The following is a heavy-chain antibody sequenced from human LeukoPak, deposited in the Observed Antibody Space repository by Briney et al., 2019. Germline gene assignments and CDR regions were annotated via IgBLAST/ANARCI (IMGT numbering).Heavy chain of an antibody. Sequence: ASGTLSLTCAISGASISSTNWWIWVRQPPGKGLEWIGEMHHSGRINYNPSLKSRITISVDKSKNQVFLRLNSVAAADTALYYCARAQEGCSRASCYLEPWGQGTLVTVSS. D-gene: IGHD2-2*01. J-gene: IGHJ5*02. V-gene: IGHV4-4*02. CDR3: ARAQEGCSRASCYLEP. CDR1: GASISSTNW. CDR2: MHHSGRI.